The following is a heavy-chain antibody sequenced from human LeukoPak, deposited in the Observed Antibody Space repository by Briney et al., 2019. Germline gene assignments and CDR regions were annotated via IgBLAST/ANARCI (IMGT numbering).Heavy chain of an antibody. CDR1: XXTFTSYG. CDR2: ISAYNGKT. J-gene: IGHJ3*02. CDR3: ARAGVITTTDAFDI. D-gene: IGHD3-22*01. Sequence: XXASXXTFTSYGISXVGQAPGQGLEGMGWISAYNGKTNYAQKLQGRVTMTTDTSTSTAYMELRSLRSDDTAVYYCARAGVITTTDAFDIWGQGTMVTVSS. V-gene: IGHV1-18*01.